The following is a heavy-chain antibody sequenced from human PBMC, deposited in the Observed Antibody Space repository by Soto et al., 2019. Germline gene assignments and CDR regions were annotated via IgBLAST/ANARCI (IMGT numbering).Heavy chain of an antibody. CDR3: ASSLLVGYGREGESD. J-gene: IGHJ4*02. V-gene: IGHV1-18*01. Sequence: QVQLVQSGAEVKKPGASVKVSCKASGYTFTSYGISWVRQAPGQGLEWMGWISAYNGNTNYGQKLHGRVTKTTDTPTSTAYMELRSLRSDDTAVYYCASSLLVGYGREGESDWGQGTLVTVSS. D-gene: IGHD5-18*01. CDR2: ISAYNGNT. CDR1: GYTFTSYG.